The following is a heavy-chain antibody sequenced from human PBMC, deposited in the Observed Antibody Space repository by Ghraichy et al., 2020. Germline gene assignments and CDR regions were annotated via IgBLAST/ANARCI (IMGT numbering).Heavy chain of an antibody. CDR1: GFTFSSYA. CDR3: AKDPNEELVLRFLEWFDY. J-gene: IGHJ4*02. D-gene: IGHD3-3*01. V-gene: IGHV3-23*01. CDR2: ISGSGGST. Sequence: GGSLRLSCAASGFTFSSYAMSWVRQAPGKGLEWVSAISGSGGSTYYADSVKGRFTISRDNSKNTLYLQMNSLRAEDTAVYYCAKDPNEELVLRFLEWFDYWGQGTLVTVSS.